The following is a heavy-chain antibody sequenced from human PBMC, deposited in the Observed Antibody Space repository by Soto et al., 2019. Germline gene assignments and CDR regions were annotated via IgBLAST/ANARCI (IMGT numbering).Heavy chain of an antibody. CDR3: ARVLFYVSSGYVEEQEYYFDY. V-gene: IGHV4-31*03. CDR1: GGSISSGGYY. CDR2: IYYSGTT. J-gene: IGHJ4*02. D-gene: IGHD3-22*01. Sequence: VQLQESGPGLVKPSQNLSLTCTVSGGSISSGGYYWSWIRQHPGKGLEWIGYIYYSGTTYYNPSLKSRVTVSVNTSKNKSSLKLSCVTAADTAVYYCARVLFYVSSGYVEEQEYYFDYCGQGAMVTVSS.